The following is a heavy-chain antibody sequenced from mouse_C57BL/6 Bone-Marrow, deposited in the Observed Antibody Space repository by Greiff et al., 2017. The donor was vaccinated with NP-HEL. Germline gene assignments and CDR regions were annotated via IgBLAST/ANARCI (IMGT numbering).Heavy chain of an antibody. CDR1: GYTFTDYY. V-gene: IGHV1-19*01. J-gene: IGHJ1*03. Sequence: EVQLQQSGPVLVKPGASVKMSCKASGYTFTDYYMNWVKQSHGKSLEWIGVINPYNGGTSYNQKFKGKATLTADKSSSTAYMELNSLTSEDSAVYYGARGDYGSSYVYWYFDVWGTGTTVTVSS. D-gene: IGHD1-1*01. CDR3: ARGDYGSSYVYWYFDV. CDR2: INPYNGGT.